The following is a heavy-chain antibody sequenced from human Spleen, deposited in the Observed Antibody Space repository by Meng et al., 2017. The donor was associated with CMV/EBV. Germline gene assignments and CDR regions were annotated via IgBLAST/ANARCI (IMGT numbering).Heavy chain of an antibody. CDR2: ISSSGSST. D-gene: IGHD2-2*02. J-gene: IGHJ6*02. CDR3: AKDEVVPAAIRGFYYYGMDV. V-gene: IGHV3-23*01. CDR1: GFTFSSYE. Sequence: GESLKISCAASGFTFSSYEMNWVRQAPGKGLEWVSYISSSGSSTYYADSVKGRFTISRDNSKNTLYLQMNSLRAEDTAVYYCAKDEVVPAAIRGFYYYGMDVWGQGTTVTVSS.